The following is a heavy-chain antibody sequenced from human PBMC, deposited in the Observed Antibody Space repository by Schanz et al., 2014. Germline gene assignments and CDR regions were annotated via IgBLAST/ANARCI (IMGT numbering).Heavy chain of an antibody. Sequence: EVQLVESGGALVQPGGSLRLSCAASGFTFSSYWMYWVRQAPGKGLVWVSRINSDGSSTTYADSVKGRFTFSRDNAKNTLFLQMNSLRAEDTAVYYCGRDSGYGDYVDYWGQGTLVTVSS. CDR1: GFTFSSYW. D-gene: IGHD4-17*01. V-gene: IGHV3-74*01. CDR2: INSDGSST. J-gene: IGHJ4*02. CDR3: GRDSGYGDYVDY.